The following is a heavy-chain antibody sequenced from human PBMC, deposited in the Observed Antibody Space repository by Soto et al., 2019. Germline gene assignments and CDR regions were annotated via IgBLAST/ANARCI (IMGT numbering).Heavy chain of an antibody. V-gene: IGHV3-23*01. Sequence: EVQLLESGGGLVQPGGSLRLSCVASGFTLSNYAMSWVRQAPGKGLEWVSAISGSGGSTYYADSVKGRFTISRDNSRNKLYLQMNSLRAEDTAVYYCEKIINWVYLDSWCQGTLVTVSS. CDR2: ISGSGGST. CDR1: GFTLSNYA. J-gene: IGHJ4*02. D-gene: IGHD7-27*01. CDR3: EKIINWVYLDS.